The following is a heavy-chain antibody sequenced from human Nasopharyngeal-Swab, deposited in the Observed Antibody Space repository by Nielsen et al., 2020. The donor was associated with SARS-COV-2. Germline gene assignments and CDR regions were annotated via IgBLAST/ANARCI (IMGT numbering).Heavy chain of an antibody. Sequence: ASVKVSCKASGYTFASYDINWVRQATGQGLEWMGWMNPNSGNTGYAQKFQGRVTMTRNTSISTAYMELSSLRSEDTAVYYCAADPPCSGGSCYSYYYYYGMDVWGQGTTVTVSS. CDR3: AADPPCSGGSCYSYYYYYGMDV. CDR1: GYTFASYD. CDR2: MNPNSGNT. D-gene: IGHD2-15*01. J-gene: IGHJ6*02. V-gene: IGHV1-8*01.